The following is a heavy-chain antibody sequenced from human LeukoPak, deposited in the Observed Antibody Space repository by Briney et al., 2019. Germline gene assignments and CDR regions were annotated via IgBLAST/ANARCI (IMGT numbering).Heavy chain of an antibody. V-gene: IGHV3-23*01. CDR1: GFTFSSYA. Sequence: GGSLRLSCAASGFTFSSYAMSWVRQAPGKGLEWVSAISGSGGSTYYADSVKARFTISRDNSKNTLYLQMNSLRAEDTAVYYCAKSPAAHAYYYYYMDVWGKGTTVTVSS. CDR3: AKSPAAHAYYYYYMDV. D-gene: IGHD2-2*01. CDR2: ISGSGGST. J-gene: IGHJ6*03.